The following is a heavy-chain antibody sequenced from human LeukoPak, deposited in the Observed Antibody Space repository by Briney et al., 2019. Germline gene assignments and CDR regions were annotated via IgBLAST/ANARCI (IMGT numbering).Heavy chain of an antibody. V-gene: IGHV4-39*01. CDR2: IYYSGST. Sequence: PSETLSLTCTVSGGSISSSSYYWGWIRQPPGKGLEWIGSIYYSGSTYYNPSLKSRVTISVDTFKNQFSLKLSSVTAADTAVYYCASTKSYDSSGYPFDYWGQGTLVTVSS. CDR1: GGSISSSSYY. D-gene: IGHD3-22*01. CDR3: ASTKSYDSSGYPFDY. J-gene: IGHJ4*02.